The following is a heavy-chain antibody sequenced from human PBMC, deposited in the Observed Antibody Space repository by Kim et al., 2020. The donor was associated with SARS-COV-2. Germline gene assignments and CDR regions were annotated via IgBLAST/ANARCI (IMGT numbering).Heavy chain of an antibody. V-gene: IGHV3-74*01. CDR3: TRKGDYVWGRYDNGMGV. CDR2: INSDEGSS. J-gene: IGHJ6*02. CDR1: GFSFSKYW. Sequence: GGSLRLSCAASGFSFSKYWMHWVRRAPGKGLVWVSRINSDEGSSYHADSVKGRFTISRDNAKNTLYLQMNSLRVEDTAVYYCTRKGDYVWGRYDNGMGVWRQGTTVSVSS. D-gene: IGHD3-16*01.